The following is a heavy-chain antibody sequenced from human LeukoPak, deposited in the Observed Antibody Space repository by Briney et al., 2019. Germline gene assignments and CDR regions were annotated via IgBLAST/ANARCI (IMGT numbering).Heavy chain of an antibody. Sequence: QTGGSLRLSCAASGFTFSTYWMSWVRQAPGKGLEWVANIKEDGSEKYYGDSVKGRFTISRDNAKNSPYLEMNSLRVEDTAVYYCARDSSGYQWGQGTLVTVSS. CDR2: IKEDGSEK. CDR3: ARDSSGYQ. V-gene: IGHV3-7*01. D-gene: IGHD3-22*01. J-gene: IGHJ4*02. CDR1: GFTFSTYW.